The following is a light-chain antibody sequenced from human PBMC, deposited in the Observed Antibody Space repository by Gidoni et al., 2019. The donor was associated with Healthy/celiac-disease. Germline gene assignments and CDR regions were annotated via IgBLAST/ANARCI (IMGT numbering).Light chain of an antibody. V-gene: IGLV2-11*01. CDR3: CSYAGSYTFVV. J-gene: IGLJ2*01. CDR1: SSDVGGYNY. Sequence: SALTQPRSVSGSPGQSVTISCTGTSSDVGGYNYVSWYQQNPGKAPKLMIYDVSKRPSGVPDRFSGSKSGNTASLTISGLQAEDEADYYCCSYAGSYTFVVFGGGTKLTVL. CDR2: DVS.